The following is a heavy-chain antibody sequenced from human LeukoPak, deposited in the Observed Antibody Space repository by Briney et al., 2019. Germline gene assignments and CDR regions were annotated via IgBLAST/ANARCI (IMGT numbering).Heavy chain of an antibody. D-gene: IGHD2-2*01. Sequence: ASVKVSFKASGYTFTSYGISWVRQAPGQGLEWMGWISAYNGNTNYAQKLQGRVTMTTDTSTSTAYMELRSLRSDDTAVYYCARVGYCSSTSCYRYYYYYGMDVWGQGTTVTVSS. CDR2: ISAYNGNT. V-gene: IGHV1-18*01. CDR3: ARVGYCSSTSCYRYYYYYGMDV. CDR1: GYTFTSYG. J-gene: IGHJ6*02.